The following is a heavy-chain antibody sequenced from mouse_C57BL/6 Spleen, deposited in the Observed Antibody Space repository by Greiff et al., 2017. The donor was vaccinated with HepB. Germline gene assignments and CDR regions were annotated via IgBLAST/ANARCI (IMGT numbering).Heavy chain of an antibody. J-gene: IGHJ2*01. V-gene: IGHV1-69*01. CDR3: RTGTNYFDY. D-gene: IGHD4-1*01. CDR2: IDPSDSYT. Sequence: QVQLQQPGAELVMPGASVKLSCKASGYTFTSYWMHWVKQRPGQGLEWIGEIDPSDSYTNYNQKFKGKSTLTVDKSSSTAYMQLSSLTSEDSAVYYCRTGTNYFDYWSQGTTLTVSS. CDR1: GYTFTSYW.